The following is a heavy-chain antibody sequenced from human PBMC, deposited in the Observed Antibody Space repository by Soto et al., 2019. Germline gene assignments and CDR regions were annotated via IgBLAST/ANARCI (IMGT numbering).Heavy chain of an antibody. CDR1: GYTFTMSG. V-gene: IGHV1-18*01. CDR2: ISGYNGNT. J-gene: IGHJ6*02. Sequence: QVQLVQSGAEVKKPGASVKVSCKSSGYTFTMSGINWVRQAPGQGLEWMGWISGYNGNTNYEQKFQDRVTMTTDTSTNTAYMELRSLRSDDTAVYYCAREGPRPYYYYGMDVWGQGTTVTVSS. CDR3: AREGPRPYYYYGMDV.